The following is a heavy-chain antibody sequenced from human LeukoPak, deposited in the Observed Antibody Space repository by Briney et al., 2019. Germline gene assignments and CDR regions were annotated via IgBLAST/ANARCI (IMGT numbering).Heavy chain of an antibody. CDR1: GFTFDDYG. CDR2: ISSSSSYI. Sequence: GGSLRLSCAASGFTFDDYGMSWVRQAPGKGLEWVSSISSSSSYIYYADSVKGRFTISRDNAKNSLYLQMNSLRAEDTAVYYCAGDPTMIVVFDAFDIWGQGTMVTVSS. CDR3: AGDPTMIVVFDAFDI. D-gene: IGHD3-22*01. V-gene: IGHV3-21*01. J-gene: IGHJ3*02.